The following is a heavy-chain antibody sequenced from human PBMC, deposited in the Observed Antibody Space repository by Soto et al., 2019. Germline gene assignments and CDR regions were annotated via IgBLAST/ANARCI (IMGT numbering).Heavy chain of an antibody. CDR1: GDSASSNSAA. CDR2: TYYRSKWYN. D-gene: IGHD6-19*01. J-gene: IGHJ6*02. V-gene: IGHV6-1*01. CDR3: ARDQIAVAGTAFYYYYGMDV. Sequence: PSQTLSLTCATSGDSASSNSAAWNWIRQSQSKSLERQGKTYYRSKWYNDYAVSVKSRITINPDTSKNQFSLQLNSVTPEDTAVYYCARDQIAVAGTAFYYYYGMDVWGQGTTVTVSS.